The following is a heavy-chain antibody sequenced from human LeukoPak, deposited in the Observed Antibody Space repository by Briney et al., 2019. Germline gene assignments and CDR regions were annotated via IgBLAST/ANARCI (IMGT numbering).Heavy chain of an antibody. CDR1: GFTFSSYS. Sequence: GGSLRLSCAASGFTFSSYSMNWVRQAPGMGLEWVSSISSSSSYIYYADSVKGRFTISRDNSKNTLYLQMNSLRAEDTAVYYCANRAVAGPWGQGTLVTVSS. V-gene: IGHV3-21*04. CDR2: ISSSSSYI. D-gene: IGHD6-19*01. CDR3: ANRAVAGP. J-gene: IGHJ5*02.